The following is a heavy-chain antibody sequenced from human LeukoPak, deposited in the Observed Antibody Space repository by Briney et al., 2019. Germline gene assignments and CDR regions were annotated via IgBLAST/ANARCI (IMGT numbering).Heavy chain of an antibody. V-gene: IGHV1-2*02. CDR3: ARYFYDSSGSSSDAFDI. CDR2: INPNTGGT. Sequence: ASVKVSCKTSGYTFTDYYMHWVRQAPGQGLEWMGWINPNTGGTNYAQRFQGRVTMTRDTSMSTAYMELSRLRSDNSAVYYCARYFYDSSGSSSDAFDIWAQGTMVTVSS. J-gene: IGHJ3*02. D-gene: IGHD3-22*01. CDR1: GYTFTDYY.